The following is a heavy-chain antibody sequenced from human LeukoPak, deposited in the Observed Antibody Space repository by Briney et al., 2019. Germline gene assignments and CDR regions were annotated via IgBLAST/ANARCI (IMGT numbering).Heavy chain of an antibody. Sequence: PGGSLRLSCAASGFTVSSNYMSWVRQAPGKGLEWVSVIYSGGSTYYADSVKGRFTISRDNSKNTLYLQMNSLRAEDTAAYYCASSSGYDEEPYYFDYWGQGTLVTVSS. CDR1: GFTVSSNY. J-gene: IGHJ4*02. D-gene: IGHD5-12*01. CDR2: IYSGGST. CDR3: ASSSGYDEEPYYFDY. V-gene: IGHV3-66*01.